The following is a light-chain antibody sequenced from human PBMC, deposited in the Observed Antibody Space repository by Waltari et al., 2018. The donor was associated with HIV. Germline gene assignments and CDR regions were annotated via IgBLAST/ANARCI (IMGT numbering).Light chain of an antibody. CDR1: QSVSSY. CDR3: QQRSNWPPLWT. CDR2: DAS. J-gene: IGKJ1*01. Sequence: EIVLTQSPATLSLSPGERATLSCRASQSVSSYLAWYQQKPGQAPRLLIYDASNRATGSPTRFSGSGSGTDFTLTISSLEPEDFAVYYCQQRSNWPPLWTFGQGTRVEIK. V-gene: IGKV3-11*01.